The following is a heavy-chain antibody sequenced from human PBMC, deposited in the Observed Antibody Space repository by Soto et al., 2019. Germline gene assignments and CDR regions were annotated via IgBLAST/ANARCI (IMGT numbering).Heavy chain of an antibody. V-gene: IGHV4-34*02. Sequence: QVQLQQWGAGLLKPSETLSLTCVVYGGSFSGYYWTWIRQAPGKGLEGIGEINHSGGTNYNSSLTSPVTISVDTSKDQFSLLLYSVAAAATAVYYCARDPQYYHFCSAYQNEGPCDMDVWGHGTTVTVSS. D-gene: IGHD3-3*02. CDR2: INHSGGT. CDR3: ARDPQYYHFCSAYQNEGPCDMDV. J-gene: IGHJ6*02. CDR1: GGSFSGYY.